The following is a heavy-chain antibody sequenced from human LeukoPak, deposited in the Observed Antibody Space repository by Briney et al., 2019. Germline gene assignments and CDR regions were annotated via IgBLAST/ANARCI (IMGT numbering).Heavy chain of an antibody. V-gene: IGHV4-59*01. J-gene: IGHJ6*02. CDR3: ARDGPLICSGSSCYREAGGMDV. CDR2: IYYSGST. Sequence: NPSETLSLTCAVYGVSFSGYYWSWIRQPPGKGLEWVGYIYYSGSTNYNPSLKSRVTISVDTSKNQFSLKLSSVTAADTAVYYCARDGPLICSGSSCYREAGGMDVWGQGTTVTVSS. CDR1: GVSFSGYY. D-gene: IGHD2-15*01.